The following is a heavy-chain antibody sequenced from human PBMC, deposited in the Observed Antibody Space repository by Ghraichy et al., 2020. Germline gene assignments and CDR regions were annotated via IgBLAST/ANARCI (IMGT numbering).Heavy chain of an antibody. CDR3: STSPRADRGNY. J-gene: IGHJ4*02. CDR2: IKTDGSTT. V-gene: IGHV3-74*01. D-gene: IGHD3-10*01. CDR1: GLTFSSYW. Sequence: GESLNISCAASGLTFSSYWMHWVRQAPGKGLEWGSHIKTDGSTTNYADSVRGRFTISRDNAKNTLYLQMNSLRADDTAVYYCSTSPRADRGNYWGQGTLVTVSS.